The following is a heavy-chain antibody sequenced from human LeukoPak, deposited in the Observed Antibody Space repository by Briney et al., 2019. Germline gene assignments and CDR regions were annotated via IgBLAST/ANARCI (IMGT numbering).Heavy chain of an antibody. D-gene: IGHD6-13*01. CDR1: GGSISSGSYY. CDR2: IYTSGST. J-gene: IGHJ4*02. Sequence: SETPSLTCTVSGGSISSGSYYWSWIRQPAGKGLEWIGRIYTSGSTNYNPSLKSRVTISVDTSKNQFSLKLSSVTAADTAVYYCAKDRRRVAAAGNYFDYWGQGTLVTVSS. V-gene: IGHV4-61*02. CDR3: AKDRRRVAAAGNYFDY.